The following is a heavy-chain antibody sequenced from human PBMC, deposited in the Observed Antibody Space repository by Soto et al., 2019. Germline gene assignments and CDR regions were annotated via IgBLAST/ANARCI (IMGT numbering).Heavy chain of an antibody. CDR3: ARGFWNYGYFDY. J-gene: IGHJ4*02. Sequence: PSETLSLTCAVYGGSFSGYYWSWIRQPPGKGLEWIGEINHSGSTNYNPSLKSRVTISVDTSKNQFSLKLSSVTAADTAVYYCARGFWNYGYFDYWGQGTLVTVSS. D-gene: IGHD1-7*01. CDR1: GGSFSGYY. V-gene: IGHV4-34*01. CDR2: INHSGST.